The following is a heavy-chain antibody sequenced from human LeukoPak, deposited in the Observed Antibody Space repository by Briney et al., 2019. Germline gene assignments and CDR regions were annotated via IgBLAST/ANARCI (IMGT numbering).Heavy chain of an antibody. D-gene: IGHD2-2*01. Sequence: PGASLRLSCAASGFTFSSYAMSWVRQAPGKGLEWVSAISGSGGSTYYADSVKGRFTISRDNSKNTLYMQMNSLRAEDTAVYYCAKVASLPIRYCSSTSCPDPAFDYWGQGTLVTVSS. J-gene: IGHJ4*02. CDR3: AKVASLPIRYCSSTSCPDPAFDY. CDR1: GFTFSSYA. CDR2: ISGSGGST. V-gene: IGHV3-23*01.